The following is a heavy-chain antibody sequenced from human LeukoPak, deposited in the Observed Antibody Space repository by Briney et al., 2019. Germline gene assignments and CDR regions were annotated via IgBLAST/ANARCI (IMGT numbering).Heavy chain of an antibody. CDR2: IYYSGST. CDR3: ARGTWLQWDLDH. Sequence: CIGYIYYSGSTNYNPSLKSRVTISVDTSKNQFSLKLNSVTAADTAVYYCARGTWLQWDLDHWGQGTLVTVSS. V-gene: IGHV4-59*09. J-gene: IGHJ4*02. D-gene: IGHD5-24*01.